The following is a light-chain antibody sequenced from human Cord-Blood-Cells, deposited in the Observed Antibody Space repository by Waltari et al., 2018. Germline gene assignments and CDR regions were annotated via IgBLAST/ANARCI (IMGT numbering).Light chain of an antibody. CDR2: GNS. Sequence: QSVLTQPPSVSGAPGQRVTLSSTGTSSNIGAGYDVHWYQQLPGTAPKLLIYGNSNRPSGVPDRFSGSKSGTSASLAITGLQAEDEADYYCQSYDSSLSGSVFGGGTKLTVL. CDR3: QSYDSSLSGSV. CDR1: SSNIGAGYD. V-gene: IGLV1-40*01. J-gene: IGLJ2*01.